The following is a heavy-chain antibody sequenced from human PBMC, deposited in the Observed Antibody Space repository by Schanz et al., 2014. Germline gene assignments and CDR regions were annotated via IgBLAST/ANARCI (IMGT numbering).Heavy chain of an antibody. V-gene: IGHV3-23*01. J-gene: IGHJ4*02. CDR2: ISGSGGST. CDR3: AKVWGSDYFYPFDY. Sequence: EVQLLESGGGLVQPGGSLRLSCAASGFTFRSYAMSWVRQAPGKGLEWVSAISGSGGSTYYADSVKGRFTISRDNSNHTLYLQMSSLRAEDTAVYYCAKVWGSDYFYPFDYWGQGTLVTVSS. D-gene: IGHD3-22*01. CDR1: GFTFRSYA.